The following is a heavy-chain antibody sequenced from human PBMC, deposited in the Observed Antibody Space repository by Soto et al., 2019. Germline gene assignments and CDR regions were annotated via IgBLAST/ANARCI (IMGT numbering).Heavy chain of an antibody. CDR2: MSTNTNTT. CDR1: GYTFTNND. D-gene: IGHD6-6*01. CDR3: AREVVETSSLWLDP. Sequence: ASVKVSCKASGYTFTNNDINWVRQAPGQGLEWIGWMSTNTNTTDSAEVFEGRVSLTWDTSISTAYMQLNSLKIDDTAVYYCAREVVETSSLWLDPWGQGTLVTVSS. V-gene: IGHV1-8*01. J-gene: IGHJ5*02.